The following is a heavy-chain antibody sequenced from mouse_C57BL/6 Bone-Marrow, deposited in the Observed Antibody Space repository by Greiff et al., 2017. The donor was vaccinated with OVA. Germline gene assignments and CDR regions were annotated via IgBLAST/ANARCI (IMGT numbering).Heavy chain of an antibody. D-gene: IGHD2-2*01. J-gene: IGHJ1*03. V-gene: IGHV1-61*01. CDR2: IYPSDSET. CDR3: ARGLWLRRWYFDV. CDR1: GYTFTSYW. Sequence: QVQLQQPGAELVRPGSSVKLSCKASGYTFTSYWMEWVKQRPGQGLEWIGNIYPSDSETHYNQKFKDKATLTVDKSSSTAYMQLSSLTSEDSAVYYCARGLWLRRWYFDVWGTGTTVTVSS.